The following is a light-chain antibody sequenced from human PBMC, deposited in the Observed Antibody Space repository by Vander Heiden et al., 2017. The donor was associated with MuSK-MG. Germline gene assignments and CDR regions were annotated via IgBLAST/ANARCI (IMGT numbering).Light chain of an antibody. V-gene: IGKV1-39*01. CDR2: AAS. CDR1: QSISSY. CDR3: QQSDSTPRYT. Sequence: DIQMTQSPSSLSASVGDRVTITCRASQSISSYLNWYQQKPEKAPKLLIYAASSLQSGVPSRFSGSGSGTDFTLTISSLQPEDFATYYCQQSDSTPRYTFDQGTKLEIK. J-gene: IGKJ2*01.